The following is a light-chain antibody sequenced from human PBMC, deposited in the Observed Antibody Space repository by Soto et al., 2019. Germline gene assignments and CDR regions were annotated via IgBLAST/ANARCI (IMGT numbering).Light chain of an antibody. CDR3: SSSSSTSIRV. V-gene: IGLV2-14*03. J-gene: IGLJ2*01. CDR2: AVS. CDR1: SSDVGGSNY. Sequence: QSALTQPASVSGSPGQSITISCTGTSSDVGGSNYVSWYQQHPGKAPKLMIYAVSNRPSGISDRFSGSKSGNTASLTISGLQAEDEADYYCSSSSSTSIRVVGGGTKLTVL.